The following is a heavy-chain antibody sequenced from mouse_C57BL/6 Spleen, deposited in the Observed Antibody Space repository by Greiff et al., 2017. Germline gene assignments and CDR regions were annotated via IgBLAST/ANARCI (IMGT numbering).Heavy chain of an antibody. CDR1: GFNIKDDY. J-gene: IGHJ2*01. CDR2: IDPENGDT. CDR3: TTSHSNYGLLFDY. V-gene: IGHV14-4*01. Sequence: VQLQQSGAELVRPGASVKLSCTASGFNIKDDYMHWVKQRPEQGLEWIGWIDPENGDTEYASKFQGKATITADTSSNTAYLQLSSLTSEDTAVYYFTTSHSNYGLLFDYWGQGTTLTVSS. D-gene: IGHD2-5*01.